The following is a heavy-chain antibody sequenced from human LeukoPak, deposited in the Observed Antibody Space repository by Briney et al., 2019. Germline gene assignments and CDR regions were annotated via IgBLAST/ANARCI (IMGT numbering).Heavy chain of an antibody. J-gene: IGHJ4*02. CDR2: IYYSGST. CDR3: ARHSGYSYGFVY. CDR1: GGSISSSSYY. V-gene: IGHV4-39*01. D-gene: IGHD5-18*01. Sequence: SETLSLTCTVSGGSISSSSYYWGWIRQPPGKGLEWIGSIYYSGSTHYNPSLKSRVTISVDTSKNQFSLKLSSVTAADTAVYYCARHSGYSYGFVYWGQGTLVTVSS.